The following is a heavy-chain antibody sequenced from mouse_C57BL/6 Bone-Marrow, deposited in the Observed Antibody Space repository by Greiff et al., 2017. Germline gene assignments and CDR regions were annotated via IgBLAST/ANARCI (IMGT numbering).Heavy chain of an antibody. CDR3: TFYDGWYFDV. CDR1: GFNIKDDY. D-gene: IGHD2-12*01. Sequence: EVQRQESGAELVRLGASVKWSCTASGFNIKDDYMHWVKQRPEQGLEWIGWIDPENGDIENASKFQGKATITADTSSNSAYLQLSSLTSEDTAVYYCTFYDGWYFDVWGTGTTVTVSS. J-gene: IGHJ1*03. CDR2: IDPENGDI. V-gene: IGHV14-4*01.